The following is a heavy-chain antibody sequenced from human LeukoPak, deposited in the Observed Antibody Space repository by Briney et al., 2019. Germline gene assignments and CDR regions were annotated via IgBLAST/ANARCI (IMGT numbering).Heavy chain of an antibody. CDR3: ARGRQGLDY. J-gene: IGHJ4*02. Sequence: PGRSLRLSCAASGFTFSSYAMHWVRQAPGKGLEWVAQIKADGSGNYYVDSVKGRFTMSRDNAQNSLYLQMNSLRAEDTAVYYCARGRQGLDYWGQGTLVTVSS. CDR2: IKADGSGN. CDR1: GFTFSSYA. D-gene: IGHD1-1*01. V-gene: IGHV3-7*01.